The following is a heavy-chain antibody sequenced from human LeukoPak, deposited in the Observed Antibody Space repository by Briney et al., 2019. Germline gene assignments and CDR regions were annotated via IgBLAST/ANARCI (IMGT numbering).Heavy chain of an antibody. CDR2: IIPIFGTA. D-gene: IGHD6-19*01. V-gene: IGHV1-69*06. CDR1: GGTFSSYA. CDR3: ARENPLIYSSGWYWFDP. J-gene: IGHJ5*02. Sequence: ASVKVSCKASGGTFSSYAISWVRQAPGQGLEWMGGIIPIFGTANYAQKFQGRVTITADKSTSTAYMELSSLRSEDTAVYYCARENPLIYSSGWYWFDPWGQGTLVTVSS.